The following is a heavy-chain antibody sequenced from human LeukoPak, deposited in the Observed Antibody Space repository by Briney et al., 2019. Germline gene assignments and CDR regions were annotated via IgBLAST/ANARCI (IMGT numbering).Heavy chain of an antibody. D-gene: IGHD3-22*01. CDR3: TRGVDDYDSRGYRNWFDP. V-gene: IGHV1-2*02. CDR1: GYTFTPYY. Sequence: ASVKVSCEASGYTFTPYYLPWVRQAPGQGLEWMGWISPNSGCTHYAQKFQGRVTMTSDTSINTAYMELSRLTSENTAVYYCTRGVDDYDSRGYRNWFDPWGQGTLVTVSS. J-gene: IGHJ5*02. CDR2: ISPNSGCT.